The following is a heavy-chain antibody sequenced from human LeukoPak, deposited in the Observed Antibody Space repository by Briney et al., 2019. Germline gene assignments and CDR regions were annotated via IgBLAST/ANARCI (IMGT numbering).Heavy chain of an antibody. CDR1: GFTFTSYS. CDR2: TSDRGDYT. D-gene: IGHD1-7*01. Sequence: GGSLRLSCAASGFTFTSYSMSWVRQAAEKGLEWVSGTSDRGDYTYYADSVKGRFTISRDSSKNTLFLQMNSLRAEDTALYFCARKAQYNGHYPLDYWGQGTLVTVSS. CDR3: ARKAQYNGHYPLDY. V-gene: IGHV3-23*01. J-gene: IGHJ4*02.